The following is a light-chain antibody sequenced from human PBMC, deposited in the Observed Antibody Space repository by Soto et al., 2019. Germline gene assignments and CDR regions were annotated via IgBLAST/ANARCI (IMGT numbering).Light chain of an antibody. Sequence: QYVLTQPPSVSGAPGQRVTISCTGSSSNIGAGYDVHWYQQLPGTAPKLLIYGNSNRPSGVPDRFSGSKSGTSASLAITGLQAEDEADYDCQSYDSSLSGYVVFGGGTKLTVL. CDR2: GNS. CDR1: SSNIGAGYD. CDR3: QSYDSSLSGYVV. J-gene: IGLJ2*01. V-gene: IGLV1-40*01.